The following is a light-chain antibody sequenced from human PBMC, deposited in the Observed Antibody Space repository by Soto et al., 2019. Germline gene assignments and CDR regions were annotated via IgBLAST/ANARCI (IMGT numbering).Light chain of an antibody. J-gene: IGKJ1*01. Sequence: ELVLTQSPGTLSLSPGERATLSCRASQSVGSSHLAWYQQKPGQAPRLLIYGASTRATGIPDRFSGSGSGTEFILTISSLQSEDFAVYYCQEYNTWPWTFGQGTKVDIK. V-gene: IGKV3-15*01. CDR1: QSVGSSH. CDR2: GAS. CDR3: QEYNTWPWT.